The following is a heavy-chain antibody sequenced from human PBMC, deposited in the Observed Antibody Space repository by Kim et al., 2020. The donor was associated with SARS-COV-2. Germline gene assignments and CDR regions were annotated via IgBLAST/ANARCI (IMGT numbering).Heavy chain of an antibody. J-gene: IGHJ6*02. CDR3: ARGPDIPLRYDFWSGYSHHYYYYGMDV. D-gene: IGHD3-3*01. V-gene: IGHV4-59*01. CDR1: GGSISSYY. Sequence: SETLSLTCTVSGGSISSYYWSWIRQPPGKGLEWIGYIYYSGSTNYNPSLKSRVTISVDTSKNQFSLKLSSVTAADTAVYYCARGPDIPLRYDFWSGYSHHYYYYGMDVWGQGTTVTVSS. CDR2: IYYSGST.